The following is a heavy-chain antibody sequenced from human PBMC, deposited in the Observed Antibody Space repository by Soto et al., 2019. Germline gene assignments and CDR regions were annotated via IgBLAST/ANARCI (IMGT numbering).Heavy chain of an antibody. CDR1: GFTFSSYA. CDR3: ASSMAGYSRENDY. D-gene: IGHD6-13*01. Sequence: QVQLVESGGGVVQPGRSLRLSCAASGFTFSSYAMHWVRQAPGKGLEWVAVISYDGSNKNYADSVKGRFTISRDNSKNTLYLQMNSLRAEDTAVYYCASSMAGYSRENDYWGQGTLVTVSS. CDR2: ISYDGSNK. J-gene: IGHJ4*02. V-gene: IGHV3-30-3*01.